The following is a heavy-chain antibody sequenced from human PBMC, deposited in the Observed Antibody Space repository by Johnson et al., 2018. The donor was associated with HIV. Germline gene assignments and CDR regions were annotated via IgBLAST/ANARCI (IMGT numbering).Heavy chain of an antibody. V-gene: IGHV3-30*04. CDR2: ISYDGSNK. D-gene: IGHD6-19*01. CDR1: GFTFRTYA. Sequence: QVQLVESGGGLVQPGRSLRLSCAASGFTFRTYAMHWVRQAPGKGLEWVAVISYDGSNKYYADSVKGRFTISRDNAKKSLYLQMNSLRAEDTALYYCARHSGWSTGNDAFDIWGQGTMVTVSS. CDR3: ARHSGWSTGNDAFDI. J-gene: IGHJ3*02.